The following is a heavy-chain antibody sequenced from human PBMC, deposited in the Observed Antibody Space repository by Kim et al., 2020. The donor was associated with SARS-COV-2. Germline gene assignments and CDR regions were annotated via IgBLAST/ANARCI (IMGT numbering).Heavy chain of an antibody. V-gene: IGHV3-23*01. CDR3: AKDLPAGGNLGYYYYYGMDV. D-gene: IGHD3-16*01. CDR1: GFTFSSYA. Sequence: GGSLRLSCAASGFTFSSYAMSWVRQAPGKGLEWVSAISGSGGSTYYADSVKGRFTISRDNSKNTLYLQMNSLGAEDTAVYYCAKDLPAGGNLGYYYYYGMDVWGQGTTVTVSS. CDR2: ISGSGGST. J-gene: IGHJ6*02.